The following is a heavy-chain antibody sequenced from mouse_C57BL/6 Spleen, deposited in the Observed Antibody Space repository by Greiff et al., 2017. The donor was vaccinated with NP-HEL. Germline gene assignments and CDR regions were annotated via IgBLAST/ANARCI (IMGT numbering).Heavy chain of an antibody. V-gene: IGHV1-52*01. Sequence: QVQLKQPGAELVRPGSSVKLSCKASGYTFTSYWMHWVKQRPIQGLEWIGNIDPSDSETHYNQKFKDKTTLTVDKSSSTAYMQLSSLTSEDSAVYYCARSGRYAMDYWGQGTSVTVSS. CDR3: ARSGRYAMDY. D-gene: IGHD3-2*02. CDR1: GYTFTSYW. J-gene: IGHJ4*01. CDR2: IDPSDSET.